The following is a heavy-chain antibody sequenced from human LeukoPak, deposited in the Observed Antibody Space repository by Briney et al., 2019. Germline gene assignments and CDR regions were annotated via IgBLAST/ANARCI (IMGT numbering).Heavy chain of an antibody. D-gene: IGHD1-26*01. CDR1: GGSISSSNW. CDR3: ARDQLRVGAIVFYYGMDV. CDR2: IYHSGST. V-gene: IGHV4-4*02. Sequence: SETLSLTCAVSGGSISSSNWWSWVRQPPGKGLEWIGEIYHSGSTNYNPSLKSRVTISVDRSKNQFSLKLSSVTAADTAVYYCARDQLRVGAIVFYYGMDVWGQGTTVTVSS. J-gene: IGHJ6*02.